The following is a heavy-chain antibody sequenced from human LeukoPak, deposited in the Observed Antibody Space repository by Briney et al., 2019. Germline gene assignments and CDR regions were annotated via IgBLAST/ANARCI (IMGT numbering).Heavy chain of an antibody. D-gene: IGHD3-22*01. CDR1: GGSFSGYY. Sequence: PSETLSLTCAVYGGSFSGYYWSWIRQPPGKGLEWIGEINHSGSTNYNPSLKSRVTISVDTSKNQFSLKLSSVTAADTAVYYCARHRRSRITMIVVGYYFDYWGQGTLVTVSS. CDR3: ARHRRSRITMIVVGYYFDY. CDR2: INHSGST. J-gene: IGHJ4*02. V-gene: IGHV4-34*01.